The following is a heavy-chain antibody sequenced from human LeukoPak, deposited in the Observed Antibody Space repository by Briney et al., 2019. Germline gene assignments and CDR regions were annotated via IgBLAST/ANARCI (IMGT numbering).Heavy chain of an antibody. V-gene: IGHV3-74*01. Sequence: PGGSLRLSCAASGFTFSSFWMHWVRHAPGQGPVRVSGIKTDGSDTRYADSVKGRFTISRDNAKSTLYLQMNSLRAEDTAMYYCARDFKDVSPWGPGTLVTVSS. J-gene: IGHJ5*02. CDR2: IKTDGSDT. CDR1: GFTFSSFW. CDR3: ARDFKDVSP.